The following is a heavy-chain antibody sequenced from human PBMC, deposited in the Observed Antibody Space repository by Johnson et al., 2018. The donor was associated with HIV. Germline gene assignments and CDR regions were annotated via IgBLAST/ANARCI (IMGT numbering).Heavy chain of an antibody. CDR1: GFTFSNYG. J-gene: IGHJ3*02. CDR2: IRYDESNE. Sequence: QVQLVESGGGVVQPGGSLRLSCAASGFTFSNYGMYWVRQAPGKGLEWVAFIRYDESNEYYADSVKGRFTISGDNSKNTLYLQMSGLRVEDTAVYYCMTDILTGYYNPDGFDIWGQGTKVTVS. CDR3: MTDILTGYYNPDGFDI. V-gene: IGHV3-30*02. D-gene: IGHD3-9*01.